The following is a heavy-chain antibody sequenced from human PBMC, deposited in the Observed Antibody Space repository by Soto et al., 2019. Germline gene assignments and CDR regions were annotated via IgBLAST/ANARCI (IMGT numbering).Heavy chain of an antibody. CDR2: ISGSGGST. V-gene: IGHV3-23*01. CDR3: AKALDYGAA. CDR1: GFTFSSYA. Sequence: GGSLRLSCAASGFTFSSYAMDWVRQAPGKGLEWVSGISGSGGSTYYADSVKGRFTISRDNSKNTLYLQMDSLRADDTAIYYCAKALDYGAAWGQGTLVTVSS. J-gene: IGHJ5*02. D-gene: IGHD4-17*01.